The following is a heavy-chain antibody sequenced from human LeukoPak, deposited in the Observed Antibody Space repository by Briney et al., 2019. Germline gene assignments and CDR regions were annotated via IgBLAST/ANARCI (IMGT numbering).Heavy chain of an antibody. CDR1: GGSISSSSYY. J-gene: IGHJ4*02. Sequence: SETLSLTCTVPGGSISSSSYYWGWIRQPPGKGLEWIGSIYYSGSTYYNPSLKSRVTISVDTSKNQFSLKLSSVTAADTAVYYCASVRWDYDYWGQGTLVTVSS. V-gene: IGHV4-39*01. D-gene: IGHD3-10*01. CDR3: ASVRWDYDY. CDR2: IYYSGST.